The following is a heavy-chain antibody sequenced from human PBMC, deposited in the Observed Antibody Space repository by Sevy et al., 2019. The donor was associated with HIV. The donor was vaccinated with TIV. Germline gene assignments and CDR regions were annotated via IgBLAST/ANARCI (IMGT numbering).Heavy chain of an antibody. CDR3: ASPYYDFWSGYYTSVRGGYYYGMDV. CDR2: ISSSGSTI. D-gene: IGHD3-3*01. CDR1: GFTFSSYE. J-gene: IGHJ6*02. V-gene: IGHV3-48*03. Sequence: GGSLRLSCAASGFTFSSYEMNWVRQAPGKGLEWVSYISSSGSTIYYADSVKGRFTNSRDNAKNSLYLQMNSLRAEDTAVYYCASPYYDFWSGYYTSVRGGYYYGMDVWGQGTTVTVSS.